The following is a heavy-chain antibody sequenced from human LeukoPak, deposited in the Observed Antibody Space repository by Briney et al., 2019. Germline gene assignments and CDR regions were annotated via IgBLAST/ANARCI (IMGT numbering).Heavy chain of an antibody. CDR3: ANFYGSGSYSAYYFDY. CDR2: ISGSGGST. V-gene: IGHV3-23*01. Sequence: GGSLRLSCAASGFTLSSYAMSWVRQAPGKGLEWVSAISGSGGSTYYADSVKGRFTISRDNSKNTLYLQMNSLRAEDTAVYYCANFYGSGSYSAYYFDYWGQGTLVTVSS. CDR1: GFTLSSYA. D-gene: IGHD3-10*01. J-gene: IGHJ4*02.